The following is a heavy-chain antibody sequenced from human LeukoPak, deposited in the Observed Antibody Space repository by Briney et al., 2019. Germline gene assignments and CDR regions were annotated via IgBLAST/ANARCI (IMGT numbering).Heavy chain of an antibody. CDR2: INPNSGGT. D-gene: IGHD1-1*01. CDR1: GYTFTGYY. J-gene: IGHJ4*02. Sequence: VASVKVSCKASGYTFTGYYMHGVRQAPGQELEWMGWINPNSGGTNYAQKFQGRVTMTRDTSISTAYMELSRLRSDDTAVYYCARDLRPLEVDYWGQGTLVTVSS. V-gene: IGHV1-2*02. CDR3: ARDLRPLEVDY.